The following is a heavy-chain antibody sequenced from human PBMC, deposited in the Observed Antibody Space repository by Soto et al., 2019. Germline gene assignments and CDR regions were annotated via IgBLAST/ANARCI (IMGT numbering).Heavy chain of an antibody. V-gene: IGHV1-69*01. CDR2: IVPILRST. D-gene: IGHD2-21*02. CDR1: GGTFSTHS. CDR3: XXXXXXXVAMTYCYFDL. J-gene: IGHJ2*01. Sequence: QVQLVQSGAEVKKPGSSVIVSCKTSGGTFSTHSLSWVRQAPGQGPEWVGGIVPILRSTQYAQNFQGRGTITADESTNTSYMELHSLTSEDTAIXXXXXXXXXXVAMTYCYFDLWGRGT.